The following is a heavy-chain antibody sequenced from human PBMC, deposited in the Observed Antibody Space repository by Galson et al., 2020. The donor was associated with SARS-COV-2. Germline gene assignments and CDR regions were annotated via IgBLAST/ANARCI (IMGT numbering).Heavy chain of an antibody. Sequence: SETLSLTCTVSGGSISSGDYYWSWIRQPPGKGLEWIGYIYYSGSTYYNPSLKSRVTISVDTSKNQFSLKLSSVTAADTAVYYCAREDIVVVVGAFDIWGQGTMVTVSS. CDR2: IYYSGST. D-gene: IGHD2-15*01. CDR1: GGSISSGDYY. CDR3: AREDIVVVVGAFDI. V-gene: IGHV4-30-4*01. J-gene: IGHJ3*02.